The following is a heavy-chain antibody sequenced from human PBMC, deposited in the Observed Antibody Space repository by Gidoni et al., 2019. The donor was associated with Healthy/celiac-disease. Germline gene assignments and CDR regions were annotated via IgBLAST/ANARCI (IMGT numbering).Heavy chain of an antibody. CDR3: ARGKELVAANSSFDY. J-gene: IGHJ4*02. D-gene: IGHD2-15*01. CDR2: INHSGST. V-gene: IGHV4-34*01. CDR1: GGSFSGYY. Sequence: QVQLQQWGAGLLKPSETLSLTCAVYGGSFSGYYWSWIRQPPGKGLEWIGEINHSGSTNYNPSRKSRVTISVDTSKNQFSLKLSSVTAADTAVYYCARGKELVAANSSFDYWGQGTLVTVSS.